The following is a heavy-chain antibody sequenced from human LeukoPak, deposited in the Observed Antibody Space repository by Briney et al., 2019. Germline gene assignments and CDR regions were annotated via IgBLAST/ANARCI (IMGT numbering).Heavy chain of an antibody. V-gene: IGHV4-34*01. CDR3: ARTGYSYGPGQDPHNWFDP. CDR2: INHSGST. Sequence: SETLSLTCAVYGGSFSGYYWSWIRQPPGKGLEWIGEINHSGSTNYNPSLKSRVTISVDTSKNQFSLKLSSVTAADTAVYYCARTGYSYGPGQDPHNWFDPWGQGTLVTVSS. J-gene: IGHJ5*02. CDR1: GGSFSGYY. D-gene: IGHD5-18*01.